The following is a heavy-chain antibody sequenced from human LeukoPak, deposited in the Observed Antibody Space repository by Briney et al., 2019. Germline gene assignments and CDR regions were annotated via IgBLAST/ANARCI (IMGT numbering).Heavy chain of an antibody. CDR1: GGSFSGYY. Sequence: PSETLSLTCAVYGGSFSGYYWSWIRQPPGKGLEWIGEINHSGSTNYNPSLKSRVTISVDTSKNQFSLKLSSVTAADTAVHYCARGTDWGQGTLVTVSS. V-gene: IGHV4-34*01. J-gene: IGHJ4*02. CDR3: ARGTD. CDR2: INHSGST.